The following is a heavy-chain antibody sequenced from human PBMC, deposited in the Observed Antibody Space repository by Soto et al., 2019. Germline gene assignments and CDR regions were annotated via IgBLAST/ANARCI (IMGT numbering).Heavy chain of an antibody. J-gene: IGHJ4*02. CDR3: ARLGSSGWYQGSYFDF. Sequence: QLQLQESGPGLVKPSETLSLTCIVSGGSITRNNHYWGWIRQSPGKGLEWIGSILYSGSTNYNPSLKSRVTLSVETSKNRFSLMMSSVPAADTAVYYCARLGSSGWYQGSYFDFWGQGTLVTVSA. CDR1: GGSITRNNHY. D-gene: IGHD6-19*01. V-gene: IGHV4-39*01. CDR2: ILYSGST.